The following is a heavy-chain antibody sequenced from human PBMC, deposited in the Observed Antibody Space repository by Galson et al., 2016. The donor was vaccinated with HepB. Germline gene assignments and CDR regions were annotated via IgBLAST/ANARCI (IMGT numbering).Heavy chain of an antibody. CDR3: ARRQMYTMSAFDY. CDR1: GFTFSTYW. Sequence: SLRLSCAASGFTFSTYWMSWVRQAPGKGLEWVANIKPEGSENYYVDSVKGRFTISRATAKSSLYLQMNSLRAEDTAVYYCARRQMYTMSAFDYWGQGTLVTVSS. V-gene: IGHV3-7*01. D-gene: IGHD5-24*01. J-gene: IGHJ4*02. CDR2: IKPEGSEN.